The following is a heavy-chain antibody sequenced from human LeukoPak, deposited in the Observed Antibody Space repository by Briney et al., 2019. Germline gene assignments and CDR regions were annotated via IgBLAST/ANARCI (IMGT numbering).Heavy chain of an antibody. Sequence: SETLSLTCAVYGGSFSGYYWSWIRQPPGKGLEWIGEINHSGSTDYNPSLKSRVTISVDTSKNQFSLKLSSVTAADTAVYYCAREADDYKDFYYFDYWGQGTLVTVSS. CDR1: GGSFSGYY. J-gene: IGHJ4*02. CDR2: INHSGST. D-gene: IGHD5-24*01. V-gene: IGHV4-34*01. CDR3: AREADDYKDFYYFDY.